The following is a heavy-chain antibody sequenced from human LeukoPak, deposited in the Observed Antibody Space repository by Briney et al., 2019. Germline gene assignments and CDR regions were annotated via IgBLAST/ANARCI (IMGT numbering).Heavy chain of an antibody. D-gene: IGHD3-22*01. CDR1: GYKFINYG. CDR2: ISGYNGNT. V-gene: IGHV1-18*01. Sequence: ASVKVSCKASGYKFINYGISWVRQAPGQGLEWMGWISGYNGNTNYAQKFQGRVTITADKSTSTAYMELSSLRSEDTAVYYCARDHYDSSGYSAYYGMDVWGQGTTVTVSS. J-gene: IGHJ6*02. CDR3: ARDHYDSSGYSAYYGMDV.